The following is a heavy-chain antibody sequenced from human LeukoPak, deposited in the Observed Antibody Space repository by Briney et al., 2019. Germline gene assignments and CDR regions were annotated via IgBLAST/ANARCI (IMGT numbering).Heavy chain of an antibody. CDR1: GFTFSSYS. CDR2: ISSSSYI. CDR3: ARAKDDTAMEFDY. D-gene: IGHD5-18*01. V-gene: IGHV3-21*01. Sequence: GGSLRLSCAASGFTFSSYSMNWVRQAPGKGLEWVSSISSSSYIYYADSVKGRFTISRDNAKNSLYLQMNSLRAEDTAVYYCARAKDDTAMEFDYWGQGTLVTVSS. J-gene: IGHJ4*02.